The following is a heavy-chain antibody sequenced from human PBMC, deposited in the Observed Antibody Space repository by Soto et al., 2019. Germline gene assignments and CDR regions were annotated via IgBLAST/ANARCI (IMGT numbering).Heavy chain of an antibody. V-gene: IGHV3-30*02. CDR1: GFDISTYG. D-gene: IGHD6-13*01. CDR3: AKEFGSTWIDH. Sequence: PGGSLRLSCEASGFDISTYGLHWVRQAPGKGLEWLAFIWYDGSNQHYAASVKGRFTISRDNSRNTLFLQLNSLRAEDTAVYYCAKEFGSTWIDHWGEGTLVTVSS. J-gene: IGHJ4*02. CDR2: IWYDGSNQ.